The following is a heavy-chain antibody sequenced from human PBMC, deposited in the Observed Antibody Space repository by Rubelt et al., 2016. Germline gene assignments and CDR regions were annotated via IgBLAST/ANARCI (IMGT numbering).Heavy chain of an antibody. CDR3: ARKSGYSYGYDWGY. J-gene: IGHJ4*02. CDR2: ISAYNGNT. CDR1: GYTFTSYG. Sequence: QVQLVQSGAEVKKPGASVKVSCKASGYTFTSYGISWVRQAPGQGLEWMGWISAYNGNTNYAQKVQGRVTITADESTSTAYMELSSLRSEDTAVYYCARKSGYSYGYDWGYWGQGTLVTVSS. V-gene: IGHV1-18*01. D-gene: IGHD5-18*01.